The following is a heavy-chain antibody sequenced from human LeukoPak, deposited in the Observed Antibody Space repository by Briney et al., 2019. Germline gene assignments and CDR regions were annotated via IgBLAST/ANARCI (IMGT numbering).Heavy chain of an antibody. V-gene: IGHV3-23*01. CDR1: GFTFSSYA. CDR3: AKGTTVTTFGY. Sequence: GGSLRLSCAASGFTFSSYAMSWDREAPGKGLDWVSAISGSGGSTYYADSVKGRFTISRDNSKNTLYLQMNSLRAEDTAVYYCAKGTTVTTFGYWGQGTLVTVSS. J-gene: IGHJ4*02. CDR2: ISGSGGST. D-gene: IGHD4-17*01.